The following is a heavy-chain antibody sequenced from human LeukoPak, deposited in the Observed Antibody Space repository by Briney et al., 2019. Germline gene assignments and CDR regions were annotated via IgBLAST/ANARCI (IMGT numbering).Heavy chain of an antibody. Sequence: GASVKVSCKASGYTFTDYYIHWVRQAPGQGLECMGWISPDSGVTNYAQKFQGRVTMTRDTSINTAYMELSRLTSDDTAVYYCARVGKGYSQYYFDYWGQGTLVTVSS. V-gene: IGHV1-2*02. CDR2: ISPDSGVT. J-gene: IGHJ4*02. CDR3: ARVGKGYSQYYFDY. D-gene: IGHD4-23*01. CDR1: GYTFTDYY.